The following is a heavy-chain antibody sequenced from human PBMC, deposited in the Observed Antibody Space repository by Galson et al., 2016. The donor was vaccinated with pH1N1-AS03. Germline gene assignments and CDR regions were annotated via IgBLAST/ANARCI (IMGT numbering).Heavy chain of an antibody. CDR3: ATPQSLKVGATSAFDL. Sequence: SVKVSCKASGYTFSAYYMNWVRQAPGQGLEWLGRINSKNGDTDYAPKFRDRLTMTRDTSITTAYLELRSLTSGDTALYYCATPQSLKVGATSAFDLVGRGTLVTVTS. V-gene: IGHV1-2*06. J-gene: IGHJ2*01. CDR1: GYTFSAYY. D-gene: IGHD1-26*01. CDR2: INSKNGDT.